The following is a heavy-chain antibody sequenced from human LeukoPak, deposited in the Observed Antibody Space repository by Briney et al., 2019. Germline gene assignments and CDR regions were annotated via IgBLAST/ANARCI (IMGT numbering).Heavy chain of an antibody. CDR2: TSWNSGSI. J-gene: IGHJ4*02. CDR3: AKDTGSGYDILTGDFDY. Sequence: GGSLRLSCAASGFTFDDYAMHWVRQAPGKGLEWVSGTSWNSGSIGYADSVKGRFTISRDNAKNSLYLQMNSLRAEDTALYYCAKDTGSGYDILTGDFDYWGQGTLVTVSS. CDR1: GFTFDDYA. V-gene: IGHV3-9*01. D-gene: IGHD3-9*01.